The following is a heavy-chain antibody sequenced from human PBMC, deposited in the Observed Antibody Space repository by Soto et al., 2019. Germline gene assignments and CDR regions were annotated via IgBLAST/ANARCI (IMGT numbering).Heavy chain of an antibody. Sequence: PRGSLTLSCAASAFTFSSYGMTWVRQAPGKGLEWVSFSSATGAGTFYADSVKGRFTISRDNSKNTLYLQMTSLRADDTAVYYCGKDRRAGGNYGFYSDFWGQGALVTVSS. V-gene: IGHV3-23*01. CDR3: GKDRRAGGNYGFYSDF. J-gene: IGHJ4*02. CDR2: SSATGAGT. D-gene: IGHD1-7*01. CDR1: AFTFSSYG.